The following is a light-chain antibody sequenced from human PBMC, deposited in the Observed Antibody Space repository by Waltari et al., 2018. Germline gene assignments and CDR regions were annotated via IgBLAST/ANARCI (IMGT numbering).Light chain of an antibody. CDR2: GAS. J-gene: IGKJ1*01. CDR1: QRVSRS. V-gene: IGKV3-20*01. CDR3: QHYVRLPAT. Sequence: EIVLTQSPGTLSLSPGDRATLPCRASQRVSRSLAWSQQKPGQAPRLLIYGASSRATGIPDRFSGSGSGTDFSLTISRLEPEDFAVYYCQHYVRLPATFGQGTKVEIK.